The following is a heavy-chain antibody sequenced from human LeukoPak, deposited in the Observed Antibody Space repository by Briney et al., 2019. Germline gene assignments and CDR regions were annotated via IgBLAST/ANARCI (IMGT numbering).Heavy chain of an antibody. D-gene: IGHD2-15*01. V-gene: IGHV3-21*01. CDR1: GFTFSSYS. Sequence: GGSLRLSCAASGFTFSSYSMNWVRQAPGKGLEWVSSISSSSSYIYYADSVKGRFTIPRDNAKNSLHLQMNSLRAEDTAVYYCARSPVVVTPIDYWGQGTLVTVSS. CDR2: ISSSSSYI. CDR3: ARSPVVVTPIDY. J-gene: IGHJ4*02.